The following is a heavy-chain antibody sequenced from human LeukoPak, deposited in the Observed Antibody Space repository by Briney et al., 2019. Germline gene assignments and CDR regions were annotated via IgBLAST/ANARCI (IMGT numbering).Heavy chain of an antibody. Sequence: GASVKVSCKASGGTFSSYAISWVRQAPGQGLEWMGGIIPIFGTANYAQKFQGRVTITADESTSTAYMELSSLRSEDTAVYYCASASSSYDSFDPWGQGTLVTVSS. J-gene: IGHJ5*02. CDR2: IIPIFGTA. CDR1: GGTFSSYA. V-gene: IGHV1-69*13. D-gene: IGHD6-13*01. CDR3: ASASSSYDSFDP.